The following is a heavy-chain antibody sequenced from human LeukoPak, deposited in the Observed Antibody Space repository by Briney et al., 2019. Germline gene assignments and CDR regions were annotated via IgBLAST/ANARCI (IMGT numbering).Heavy chain of an antibody. CDR2: IYSSGST. CDR3: ARDRYLYGSGSYHYYMDV. Sequence: SETLSLTCTVPGGSISSYYWSWIRQPAGKGLEWIGRIYSSGSTMYKPSLKSRVTMSVDTSKNQLSLKLSSVTAADTAVYYCARDRYLYGSGSYHYYMDVWGKGTTVTISS. D-gene: IGHD3-10*01. CDR1: GGSISSYY. J-gene: IGHJ6*03. V-gene: IGHV4-4*07.